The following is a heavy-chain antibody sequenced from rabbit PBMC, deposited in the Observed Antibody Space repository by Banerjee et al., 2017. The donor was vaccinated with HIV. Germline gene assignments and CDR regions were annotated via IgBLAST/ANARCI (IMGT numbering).Heavy chain of an antibody. J-gene: IGHJ4*01. Sequence: QEQLEESGGDLVKPGASLTLTCKASGLDFSSSYWICWVRQAPGKGLEWIACIYAGSSGSTQYANWAKGRFTISKTSSTTVTLQMTSLTAADTATYFCARDSTSIGYDFRLWGPGTLVTVS. V-gene: IGHV1S45*01. CDR3: ARDSTSIGYDFRL. D-gene: IGHD1-1*01. CDR1: GLDFSSSYW. CDR2: IYAGSSGST.